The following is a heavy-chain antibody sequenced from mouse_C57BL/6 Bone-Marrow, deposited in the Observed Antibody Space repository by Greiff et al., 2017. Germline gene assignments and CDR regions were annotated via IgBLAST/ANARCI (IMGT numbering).Heavy chain of an antibody. V-gene: IGHV14-2*01. CDR3: ARCPLLYGNLNYAMDY. Sequence: VHVKQSGAELVKPGASVKLSCTASGFNIKDYYMHWVKQRTEQGLEWIGRIDPEDGETKYAPKFQGKATITADTSSNTAYLQLSSLTSEDTAVYYCARCPLLYGNLNYAMDYWGQGTSVTVSS. D-gene: IGHD2-1*01. J-gene: IGHJ4*01. CDR2: IDPEDGET. CDR1: GFNIKDYY.